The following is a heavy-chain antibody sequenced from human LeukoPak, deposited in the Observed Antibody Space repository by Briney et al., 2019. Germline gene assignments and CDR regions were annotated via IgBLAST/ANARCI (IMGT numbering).Heavy chain of an antibody. CDR3: ARFPDSEPIDT. CDR1: GGSFSGYY. CDR2: INHSGGS. D-gene: IGHD2-21*01. V-gene: IGHV4-34*01. J-gene: IGHJ4*02. Sequence: SETLSLTCVVSGGSFSGYYLTWIRQAPGKGLEWIGDINHSGGSAYNPSLKSRASVSLDTSKNQFSLYLTSVTAADTAVYLCARFPDSEPIDTWGQGTLVTVSS.